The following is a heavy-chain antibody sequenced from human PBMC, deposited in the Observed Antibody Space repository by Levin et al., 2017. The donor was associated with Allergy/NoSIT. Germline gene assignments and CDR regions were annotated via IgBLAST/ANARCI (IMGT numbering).Heavy chain of an antibody. Sequence: PSGGSLRLSCAASGFSFNSYSMNWVRQARGKGLEWVSYISGSSSGSSSAIYYADSVKGRFTISRDNAKKSLYLQMNSLRAEDTAVYYCARDGVVGGARLNTGVDYWGQGTLVTVSS. J-gene: IGHJ4*02. CDR2: ISGSSSGSSSAI. CDR1: GFSFNSYS. D-gene: IGHD2-15*01. CDR3: ARDGVVGGARLNTGVDY. V-gene: IGHV3-48*01.